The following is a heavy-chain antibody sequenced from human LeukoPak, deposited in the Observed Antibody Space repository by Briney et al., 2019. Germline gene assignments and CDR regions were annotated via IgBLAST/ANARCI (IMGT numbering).Heavy chain of an antibody. CDR2: ISGSDGST. J-gene: IGHJ4*02. V-gene: IGHV3-23*01. CDR1: GFTFSTYA. CDR3: AKGRGMIVAVTSDY. Sequence: GGSLRLSCAASGFTFSTYAMTWVRQAPGKGLEWVSTISGSDGSTYYADSVKGRFNISRDNSKNTLYLQMSSLRAEDTAVYYCAKGRGMIVAVTSDYWGQGTLVTVSS. D-gene: IGHD3-22*01.